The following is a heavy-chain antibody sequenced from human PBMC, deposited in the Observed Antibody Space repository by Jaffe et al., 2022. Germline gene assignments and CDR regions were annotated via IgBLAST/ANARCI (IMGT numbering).Heavy chain of an antibody. CDR2: ISYDGSNK. CDR1: GFTFSSYG. J-gene: IGHJ3*02. Sequence: QVQLVESGGGVVQPGRSLRLSCAASGFTFSSYGMHWVRQAPGKGLEWVAVISYDGSNKYYADSVKGRFTISRDNSKNTLYLQMNSLRAEDTAVYYCARELAAAGTDAFDIWGQGTMVTVSS. V-gene: IGHV3-30*03. CDR3: ARELAAAGTDAFDI. D-gene: IGHD6-13*01.